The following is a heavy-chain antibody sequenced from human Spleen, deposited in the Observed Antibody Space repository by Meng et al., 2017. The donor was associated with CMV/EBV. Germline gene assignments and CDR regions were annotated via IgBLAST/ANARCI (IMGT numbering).Heavy chain of an antibody. CDR3: ARASGESGSTFGGEAFDI. D-gene: IGHD3-16*01. V-gene: IGHV1-18*01. CDR2: ISAYNGNT. CDR1: GYTFTSYG. J-gene: IGHJ3*02. Sequence: ASVKVSCKASGYTFTSYGISWVRQAPGQGLEWMGWISAYNGNTNYAQKLQGRVTMTTDTSTSTAYMELRSLRSDDTAVYYCARASGESGSTFGGEAFDIWDQGTMVTVSS.